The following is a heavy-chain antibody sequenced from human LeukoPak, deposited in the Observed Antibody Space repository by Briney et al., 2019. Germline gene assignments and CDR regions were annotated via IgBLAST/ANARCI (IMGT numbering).Heavy chain of an antibody. V-gene: IGHV1-18*01. CDR2: ISAFNGYT. J-gene: IGHJ4*02. D-gene: IGHD3-22*01. CDR1: VYTFTSFG. CDR3: ARAKRYYYDSSGSQSFYFDY. Sequence: ASVQVSCKASVYTFTSFGISWVRQAPGQGLEWMGWISAFNGYTNYAQKLQGRVSMTTDTSTGTAYMELRSLRSDDTAVYYCARAKRYYYDSSGSQSFYFDYWGQGTLVTVSS.